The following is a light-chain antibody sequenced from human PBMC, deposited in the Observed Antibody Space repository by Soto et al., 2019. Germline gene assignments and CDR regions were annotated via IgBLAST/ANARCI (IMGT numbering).Light chain of an antibody. CDR1: QSVSSSY. V-gene: IGKV3-20*01. CDR2: GAS. CDR3: QQYGSSST. Sequence: EIVLTQSPGTLSLSPGERATLSCRASQSVSSSYLAWYQQKPGQAPRLLIYGASNRATGIPDRFSGSGSGTDFTLTISRLEPEDLAAYYCQQYGSSSTFGQGTRLA. J-gene: IGKJ5*01.